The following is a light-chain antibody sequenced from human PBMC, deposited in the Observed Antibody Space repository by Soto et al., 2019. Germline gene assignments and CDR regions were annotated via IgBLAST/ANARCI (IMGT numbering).Light chain of an antibody. Sequence: DIQMTQSPSSVSASVGDRVTITCRTTQDISSWLAWYQQGPGKAPKLLLYDASNLQSGVPSRFSGSGSGTDFTLTISSLQPEDFANYYCQPANSFPPTFGGGTKVEIK. V-gene: IGKV1-12*01. CDR3: QPANSFPPT. CDR1: QDISSW. J-gene: IGKJ4*01. CDR2: DAS.